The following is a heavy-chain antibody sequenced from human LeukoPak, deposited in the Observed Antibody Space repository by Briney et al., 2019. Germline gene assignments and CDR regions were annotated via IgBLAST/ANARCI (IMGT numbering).Heavy chain of an antibody. CDR3: TKATKWPAFDD. CDR2: IYTGGTT. Sequence: SETLSLTCTVSGGSTSSHFWSWIRQPPGKGLEWIGNIYTGGTTNYNPSLKSGVTISIDTSKNQLSLHLASVTAADTAVYYCTKATKWPAFDDWGRGTLVTVSS. J-gene: IGHJ4*02. CDR1: GGSTSSHF. V-gene: IGHV4-59*11. D-gene: IGHD5-12*01.